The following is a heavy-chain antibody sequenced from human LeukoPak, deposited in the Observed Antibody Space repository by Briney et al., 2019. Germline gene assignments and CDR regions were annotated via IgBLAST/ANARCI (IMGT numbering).Heavy chain of an antibody. D-gene: IGHD1-26*01. Sequence: SETLSLTCTVSGGSISSYYWSWIRQPPGKGLEWIGYIYYRGTTYYNPSLKSRITISGDMSKNQFSLKLSSVTAADTAVYFCARSGGAWPSENNWFDPWGQGTLVTVS. CDR2: IYYRGTT. J-gene: IGHJ5*02. CDR3: ARSGGAWPSENNWFDP. CDR1: GGSISSYY. V-gene: IGHV4-59*06.